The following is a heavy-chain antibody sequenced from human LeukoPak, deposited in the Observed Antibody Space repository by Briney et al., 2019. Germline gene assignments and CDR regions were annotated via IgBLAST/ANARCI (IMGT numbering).Heavy chain of an antibody. CDR1: GFTFSNSA. V-gene: IGHV3-23*01. CDR2: ISGGNT. CDR3: AKGRVAGSGWTFNDF. J-gene: IGHJ4*02. D-gene: IGHD6-19*01. Sequence: PGGSLRLSCAASGFTFSNSAMSWVRQAPGKGLEWVSAISGGNTYYADSVMGRFTISRDNSKNTLYLQMNSLRAEDTAVYYCAKGRVAGSGWTFNDFWGQGTLVAVSS.